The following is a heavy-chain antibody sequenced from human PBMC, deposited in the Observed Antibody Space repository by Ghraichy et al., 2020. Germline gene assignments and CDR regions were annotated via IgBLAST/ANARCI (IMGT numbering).Heavy chain of an antibody. D-gene: IGHD1-1*01. V-gene: IGHV3-73*01. J-gene: IGHJ6*02. CDR3: TSPGNWNSDDLYYYYGMDV. CDR1: GFTFSGSA. CDR2: IRSKANSYAT. Sequence: KVSCAASGFTFSGSAMHWVRQASGKGLEWVGRIRSKANSYATAYAASVKGRFTISRDDSKNTAYLQMNSLKTEDTAVYYCTSPGNWNSDDLYYYYGMDVWGQGTTVTVSS.